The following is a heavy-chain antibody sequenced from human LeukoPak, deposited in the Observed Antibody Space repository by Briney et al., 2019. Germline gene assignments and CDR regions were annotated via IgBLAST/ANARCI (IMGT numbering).Heavy chain of an antibody. CDR2: IRYDGSNK. J-gene: IGHJ3*02. CDR3: AKDCDGDYQKELKLGGAFDI. V-gene: IGHV3-30*02. CDR1: GFTFSSYG. Sequence: PGGSLRLSCAASGFTFSSYGMHWVRQAPGKGLEWVAFIRYDGSNKCYADSVKGRFTISRDNSKNTLYLQMNSLRAEDTAVYYCAKDCDGDYQKELKLGGAFDIWGQGTMVTVSS. D-gene: IGHD4-17*01.